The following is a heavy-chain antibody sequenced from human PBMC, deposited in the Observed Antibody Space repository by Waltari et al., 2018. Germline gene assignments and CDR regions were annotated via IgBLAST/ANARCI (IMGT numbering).Heavy chain of an antibody. V-gene: IGHV4-34*01. CDR3: ARGGGSSTSCYAGNWFDP. CDR1: GGSFSGYY. J-gene: IGHJ5*02. Sequence: QVQLQQWGAGLLKPSETLSLTCAVYGGSFSGYYWSWIRQPPGKGLEWIGEINHSGSTNYNPSLKSRVTISVDTSKNQFSLKLSSVTAADTAVYYCARGGGSSTSCYAGNWFDPWGQGTLVTVSS. D-gene: IGHD2-2*01. CDR2: INHSGST.